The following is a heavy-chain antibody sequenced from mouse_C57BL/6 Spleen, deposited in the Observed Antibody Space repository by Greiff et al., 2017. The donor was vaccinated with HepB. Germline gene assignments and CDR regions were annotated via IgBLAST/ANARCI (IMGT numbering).Heavy chain of an antibody. CDR3: TTSYYSNLYYFDY. CDR2: IDPETGGT. J-gene: IGHJ2*01. CDR1: GYTFTDYE. Sequence: VQLVESGAELVRPGASVTLSCKASGYTFTDYEMHWVKQTPVHGLEWIGAIDPETGGTAYNQKFKGKAILTADKSSSTAYMELRSLTSEDSAVYYCTTSYYSNLYYFDYWGQGTTLTVSS. D-gene: IGHD2-5*01. V-gene: IGHV1-15*01.